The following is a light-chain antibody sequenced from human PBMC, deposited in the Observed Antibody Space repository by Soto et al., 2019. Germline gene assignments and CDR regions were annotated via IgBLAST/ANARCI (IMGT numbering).Light chain of an antibody. J-gene: IGKJ3*01. Sequence: DIVMTQSPDSLAVSLGERATINCKSSQSVLYSSNNKNYLAWYQQKPGQPPKLLIYWASTRESGVPDRFSGSGYETDFPLTISSLQAEDVAIYYCQQYYSTPPAVGPGTKVDIK. CDR3: QQYYSTPPA. CDR2: WAS. CDR1: QSVLYSSNNKNY. V-gene: IGKV4-1*01.